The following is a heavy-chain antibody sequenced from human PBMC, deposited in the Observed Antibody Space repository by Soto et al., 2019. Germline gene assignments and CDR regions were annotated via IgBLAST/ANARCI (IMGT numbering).Heavy chain of an antibody. CDR2: IHYSGST. Sequence: PSETLSLTCTVSGGSISSYYWSWIRQPPGKGLEWIGHIHYSGSTNYNPSLKSRVTISVDTSKNQFSLKLSSVTAADTAVYYCARRAGLDYYDSSGVWFDPWGQGTLVTVSS. J-gene: IGHJ5*02. CDR1: GGSISSYY. V-gene: IGHV4-59*01. CDR3: ARRAGLDYYDSSGVWFDP. D-gene: IGHD3-22*01.